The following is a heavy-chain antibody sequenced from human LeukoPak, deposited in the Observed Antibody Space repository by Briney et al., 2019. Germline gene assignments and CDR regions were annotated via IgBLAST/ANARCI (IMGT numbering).Heavy chain of an antibody. CDR3: ARWALTGYYRALEY. CDR1: GYTFTSYA. V-gene: IGHV1-3*01. J-gene: IGHJ4*02. D-gene: IGHD3-9*01. CDR2: IKACNSNT. Sequence: ASVKVSCKASGYTFTSYAMHWVRQAPGQRREGMGWIKACNSNTKYKQKFQGRVTITRDTSASTPYMELSSLRSEYTAVYYCARWALTGYYRALEYWGQGTLVTVSS.